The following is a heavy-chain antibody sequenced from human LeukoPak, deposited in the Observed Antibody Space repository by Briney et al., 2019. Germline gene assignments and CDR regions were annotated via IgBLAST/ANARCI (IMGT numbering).Heavy chain of an antibody. Sequence: SETLSLTCAVYGGSFSGYYWSWIRQPPGKGLEWIGEINHSGSTNYNPSLKSRVTISVDTSKNQFSLKLSSVTAADTAVYYCARAPPRIRGWYQEYYWGQGTLVTVSS. D-gene: IGHD6-19*01. CDR1: GGSFSGYY. CDR2: INHSGST. CDR3: ARAPPRIRGWYQEYY. J-gene: IGHJ4*02. V-gene: IGHV4-34*01.